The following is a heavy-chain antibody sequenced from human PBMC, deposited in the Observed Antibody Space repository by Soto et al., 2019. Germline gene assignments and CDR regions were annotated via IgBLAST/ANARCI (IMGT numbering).Heavy chain of an antibody. CDR1: GFTFSSYA. Sequence: GGCLRLSCAASGFTFSSYAMSWVRQAPGKGLEWDSAISGSGGSTYYADSVKGRFTISRDNSKNTLYLQMNSLRAEDTAVYYGAKDDGYYYSSGVLLDYWGQGTLVTVSS. CDR3: AKDDGYYYSSGVLLDY. CDR2: ISGSGGST. V-gene: IGHV3-23*01. J-gene: IGHJ4*02. D-gene: IGHD3-10*01.